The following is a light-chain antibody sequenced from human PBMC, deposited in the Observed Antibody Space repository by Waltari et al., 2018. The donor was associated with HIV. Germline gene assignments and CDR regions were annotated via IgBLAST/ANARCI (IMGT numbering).Light chain of an antibody. J-gene: IGKJ1*01. V-gene: IGKV1-5*03. CDR2: KAS. Sequence: DIQMTQSPSTLSASVGDRVTITCRASQTIGVWLAWYQQKPGQAPKILIYKASTLETGVPSRFSGSGSGTEFTLTIGGLQPDDFVTYYCQHYNGYPWTFGQGTKVEMK. CDR3: QHYNGYPWT. CDR1: QTIGVW.